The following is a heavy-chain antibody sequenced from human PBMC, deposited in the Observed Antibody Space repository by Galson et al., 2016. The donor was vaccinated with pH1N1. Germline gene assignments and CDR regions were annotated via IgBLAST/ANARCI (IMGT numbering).Heavy chain of an antibody. CDR2: INNIGSST. Sequence: SLRLSCAASGFTFRTYAMHWVRQAPGKGLEYVSGINNIGSSTYYASSFKGRFTISRDNSKNTLYLQMGSLRAEDMAVYYCAREDYYDSSGFGYWGQGTLVTVSS. V-gene: IGHV3-64*01. D-gene: IGHD3-22*01. CDR3: AREDYYDSSGFGY. J-gene: IGHJ4*02. CDR1: GFTFRTYA.